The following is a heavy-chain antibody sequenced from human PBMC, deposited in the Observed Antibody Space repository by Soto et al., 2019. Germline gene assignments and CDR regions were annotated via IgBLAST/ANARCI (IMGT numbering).Heavy chain of an antibody. J-gene: IGHJ4*02. V-gene: IGHV4-4*02. CDR2: IYHTGST. D-gene: IGHD4-17*01. Sequence: SETLSLTCAVSGGSISTMDWWTWVRQPPGKGLQWIGEIYHTGSTNYNPSLQSRVTISIDESRTSFSLNLDSVTAADTAVYYCAARRDGGPVWGQGTLVT. CDR3: AARRDGGPV. CDR1: GGSISTMDW.